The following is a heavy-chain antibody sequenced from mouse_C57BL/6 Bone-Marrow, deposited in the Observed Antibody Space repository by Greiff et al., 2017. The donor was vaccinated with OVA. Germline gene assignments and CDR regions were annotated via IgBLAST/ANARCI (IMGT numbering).Heavy chain of an antibody. CDR1: GYTFTDYN. Sequence: EVQLQQSGPELVKPGASVKIPCKASGYTFTDYNMDWVKQSHGKSLEWIGDINPNNGGTIYNQKFKGKATLTVDKSSSTAYMELRSLTSEDTAGYYCARSRVYYDYDESAMDYWGQGTSVTVSS. D-gene: IGHD2-4*01. V-gene: IGHV1-18*01. CDR3: ARSRVYYDYDESAMDY. CDR2: INPNNGGT. J-gene: IGHJ4*01.